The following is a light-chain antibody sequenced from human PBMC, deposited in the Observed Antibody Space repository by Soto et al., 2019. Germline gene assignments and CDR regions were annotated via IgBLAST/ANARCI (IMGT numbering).Light chain of an antibody. V-gene: IGKV3-20*01. CDR2: GAS. CDR1: QSLSSNY. CDR3: HQCDSSPWT. Sequence: EIVLTQSPGTLSLSPVERATLSCMASQSLSSNYLAWYQQKPGQAPRLLIYGASSRATGIPDRFSGSGSGTDFTLTISRLEPEDFAVFYCHQCDSSPWTFGQGTRWIS. J-gene: IGKJ1*01.